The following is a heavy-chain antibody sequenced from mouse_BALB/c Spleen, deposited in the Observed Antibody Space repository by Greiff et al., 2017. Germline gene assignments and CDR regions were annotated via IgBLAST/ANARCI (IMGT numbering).Heavy chain of an antibody. CDR1: GFSLTSYG. Sequence: QVHVKQSGPGLVAPSQSLSITCTVSGFSLTSYGVHWVRQPPGKGLEWLGVIWAGGSTNYNSALMSRLSISKDNSKSQVFLKMNSLQTDDTAMYYCARDKAYYRYDDGNYYAMDYWGQGTSVTVSS. D-gene: IGHD2-14*01. CDR3: ARDKAYYRYDDGNYYAMDY. V-gene: IGHV2-9*02. J-gene: IGHJ4*01. CDR2: IWAGGST.